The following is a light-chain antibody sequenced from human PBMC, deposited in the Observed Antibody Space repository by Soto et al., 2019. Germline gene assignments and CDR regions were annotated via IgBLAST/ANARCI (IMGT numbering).Light chain of an antibody. V-gene: IGKV2-28*01. CDR1: QSLLHSNGYNY. CDR3: MQARQSVYT. J-gene: IGKJ2*01. Sequence: EIVMTQSPLSLPVTPGEPASISCRSSQSLLHSNGYNYLDWYLQKPGQSPQLLIYMGSSRASGVPDRFSGSGSGTDFTLKISRVEAEDVGVYYCMQARQSVYTFGQGTKLEIK. CDR2: MGS.